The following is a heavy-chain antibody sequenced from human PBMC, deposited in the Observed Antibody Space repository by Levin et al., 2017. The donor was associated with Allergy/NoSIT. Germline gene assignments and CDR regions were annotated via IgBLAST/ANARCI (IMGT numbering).Heavy chain of an antibody. CDR2: ISWNSVIM. J-gene: IGHJ4*02. V-gene: IGHV3-9*01. CDR3: AKSAGLILTGYASFDY. Sequence: SLKISCAASGFTFDDYAMHWVRQAPGKGLEWVSGISWNSVIMDHADSLKGRFTISRDNAKNSLYLQMNSLRAEDTALYYCAKSAGLILTGYASFDYWGQGTLVTVSS. D-gene: IGHD3-9*01. CDR1: GFTFDDYA.